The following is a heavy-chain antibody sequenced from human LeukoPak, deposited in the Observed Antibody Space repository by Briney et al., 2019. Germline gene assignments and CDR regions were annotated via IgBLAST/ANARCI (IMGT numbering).Heavy chain of an antibody. CDR3: ARGRHDILTGPNYYFDY. J-gene: IGHJ4*02. CDR1: GYTFTGYY. CDR2: INPNSGGT. V-gene: IGHV1-2*02. Sequence: ASVKVSCKASGYTFTGYYMHWVRQAPGQGLEWMGWINPNSGGTNYAQKFQGRATMTRDTSISTAYMELSRLRSDDTAVYYCARGRHDILTGPNYYFDYWGQGTLVTVSS. D-gene: IGHD3-9*01.